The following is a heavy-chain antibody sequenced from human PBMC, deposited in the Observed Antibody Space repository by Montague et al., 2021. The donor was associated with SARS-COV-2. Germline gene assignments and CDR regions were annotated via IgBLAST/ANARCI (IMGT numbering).Heavy chain of an antibody. CDR2: INHSGST. Sequence: SETLSLTCAVYGGSFSGYYWSWIRQPPGKGLEWIGEINHSGSTNYNPSLKSRVTISVDTSKNQFSLKLSSVTAAGTAVYYCARVRAVPAAMRIFSLGRSYYGMDVWGQGTTVTVSS. D-gene: IGHD2-2*01. V-gene: IGHV4-34*01. J-gene: IGHJ6*02. CDR3: ARVRAVPAAMRIFSLGRSYYGMDV. CDR1: GGSFSGYY.